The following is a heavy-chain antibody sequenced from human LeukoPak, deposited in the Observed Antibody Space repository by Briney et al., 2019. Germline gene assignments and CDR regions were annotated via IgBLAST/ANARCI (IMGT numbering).Heavy chain of an antibody. CDR3: ARAPGYSYGYSWFDP. CDR2: IYYSGST. Sequence: SETLSLTCTVSGYSISSGYYWGWIRQPPGKGLEWIGYIYYSGSTNYNPSLKSRVTISVDTSKNQFSLKLSSVTAADTAVYYCARAPGYSYGYSWFDPWGQGTLVTVSS. CDR1: GYSISSGYY. V-gene: IGHV4-61*01. D-gene: IGHD5-18*01. J-gene: IGHJ5*02.